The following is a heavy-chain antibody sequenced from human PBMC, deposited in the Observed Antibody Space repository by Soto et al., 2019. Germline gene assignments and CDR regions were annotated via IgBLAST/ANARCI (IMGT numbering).Heavy chain of an antibody. CDR3: ARRKGTIAGYYYYYYMDV. V-gene: IGHV1-3*01. Sequence: ASVKVSCKASGYTSTNYGMHWVRQAPGQRLEWMGWINAGSGNTKYSQKFQGRVTMTTDTSTSTAYMELRSLRSDDTAVYYCARRKGTIAGYYYYYYMDVWGKGTTATVSS. D-gene: IGHD3-3*01. CDR2: INAGSGNT. CDR1: GYTSTNYG. J-gene: IGHJ6*03.